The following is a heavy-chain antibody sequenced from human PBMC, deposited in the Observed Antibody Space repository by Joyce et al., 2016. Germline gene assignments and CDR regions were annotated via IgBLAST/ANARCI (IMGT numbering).Heavy chain of an antibody. CDR2: TYYRSKWYN. D-gene: IGHD3-10*01. V-gene: IGHV6-1*01. Sequence: VQLQQSGPGLVRPSQTLSLTCVISGDSVSRNSAPWNWIRQSPSRGLEWLGRTYYRSKWYNEYAASVKSRIIISPDTSKNKFSLQLKSVTPEDTAIYCCARDGFGSGTKYEAIDSWGQGTLVTVSS. CDR1: GDSVSRNSAP. J-gene: IGHJ4*02. CDR3: ARDGFGSGTKYEAIDS.